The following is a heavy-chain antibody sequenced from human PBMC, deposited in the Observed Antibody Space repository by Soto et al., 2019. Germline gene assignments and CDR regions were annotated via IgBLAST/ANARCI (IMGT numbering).Heavy chain of an antibody. CDR3: ACDYYDGWFDP. CDR2: IYHSGST. J-gene: IGHJ5*02. CDR1: GGSISSGGYS. V-gene: IGHV4-30-2*01. D-gene: IGHD3-22*01. Sequence: QLQLQESGSGLVKPSQTLSLTCAVSGGSISSGGYSWSWIRQPPGKGLEWIGYIYHSGSTYYNPSLKSRVTLSVYGSQSQFSLKLGSVTAADTAVYHCACDYYDGWFDPWGQGTLVTVSS.